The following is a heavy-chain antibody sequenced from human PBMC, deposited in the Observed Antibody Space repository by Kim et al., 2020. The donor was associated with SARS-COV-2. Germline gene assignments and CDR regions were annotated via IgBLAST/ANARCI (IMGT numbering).Heavy chain of an antibody. D-gene: IGHD3-16*01. V-gene: IGHV3-48*02. CDR3: VRERMGGAFDM. CDR2: ITKSSTTI. CDR1: GFTFSAYD. J-gene: IGHJ3*02. Sequence: GGSLRLSCATSGFTFSAYDMNWVRQAPGKGLEWLSFITKSSTTIYYAESVEGRFTISRDNAKNSLFLQMNSLRDEDTALYYCVRERMGGAFDMWGQGTM.